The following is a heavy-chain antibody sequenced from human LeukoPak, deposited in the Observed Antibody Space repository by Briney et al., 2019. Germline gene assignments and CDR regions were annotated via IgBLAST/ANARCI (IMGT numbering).Heavy chain of an antibody. V-gene: IGHV3-23*01. J-gene: IGHJ4*02. CDR2: ISGSGGST. CDR1: GFTFSSYA. CDR3: AKDRYSSGWPQGY. D-gene: IGHD6-19*01. Sequence: GGSLRLSCAASGFTFSSYAMSWVRQAPGKGLEWVSAISGSGGSTYYADSVKGRFTISRANTKNTRYLQMNSLRAEDTAVYYCAKDRYSSGWPQGYWGQGTLVTVSS.